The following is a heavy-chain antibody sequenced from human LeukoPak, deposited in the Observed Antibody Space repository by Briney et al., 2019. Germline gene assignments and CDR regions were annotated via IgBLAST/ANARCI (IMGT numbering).Heavy chain of an antibody. CDR2: IYYSVNT. CDR1: GGSISSGGYS. D-gene: IGHD6-13*01. Sequence: PSQTLSLTCAVSGGSISSGGYSWSWIRQPPGKGLEWIGYIYYSVNTYYSPSLKSRVTISVDTSKNQFSLKLSSVTAADTAVYYCAREHSSSYDYWGQGTLVTVSS. V-gene: IGHV4-30-4*07. CDR3: AREHSSSYDY. J-gene: IGHJ4*02.